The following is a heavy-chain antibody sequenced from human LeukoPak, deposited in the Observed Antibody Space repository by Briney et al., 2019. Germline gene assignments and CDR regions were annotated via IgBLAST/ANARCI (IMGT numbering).Heavy chain of an antibody. D-gene: IGHD6-6*01. V-gene: IGHV4-59*01. J-gene: IGHJ4*02. Sequence: PSETLSLPCPVSGGSIISYYWSWIRQSPGKGLEWIAYIHYSGSTNYNPSLRSRVTISIDTSKNQFSLKLNSVSAADTAVYYCARGGEQLGFFDYWGQGTLVTVSS. CDR3: ARGGEQLGFFDY. CDR1: GGSIISYY. CDR2: IHYSGST.